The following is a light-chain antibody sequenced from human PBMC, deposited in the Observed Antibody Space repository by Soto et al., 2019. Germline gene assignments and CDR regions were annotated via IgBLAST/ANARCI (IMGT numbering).Light chain of an antibody. J-gene: IGKJ4*01. Sequence: DIQLTQSPSFLSASVGDRVTITCRASQGISSYLAWYQQKPGKAPKSLIYPASTFQSGVPTRFSGSGSGTEFSLTISSLQPEDFATYYCQQFDSYPLTFGGGTKVDIK. CDR2: PAS. CDR3: QQFDSYPLT. CDR1: QGISSY. V-gene: IGKV1-9*01.